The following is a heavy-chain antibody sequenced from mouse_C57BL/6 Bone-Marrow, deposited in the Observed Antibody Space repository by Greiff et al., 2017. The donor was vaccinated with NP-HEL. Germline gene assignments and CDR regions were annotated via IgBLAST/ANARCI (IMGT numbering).Heavy chain of an antibody. D-gene: IGHD3-2*02. CDR2: ISSGGSYT. J-gene: IGHJ3*01. CDR1: GFTFSSYG. CDR3: ARWASSGSWAY. V-gene: IGHV5-6*01. Sequence: EVKLQESGGDLVKPGGSLKLSCAASGFTFSSYGMSWVRQTPDKRLEWVATISSGGSYTYYPDSVKGRFTISRDNAKNTLYLQMSSLKSEDTAMYYCARWASSGSWAYWGQGTLVTVSA.